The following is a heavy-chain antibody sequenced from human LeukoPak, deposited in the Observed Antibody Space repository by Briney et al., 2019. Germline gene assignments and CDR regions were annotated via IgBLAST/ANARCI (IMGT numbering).Heavy chain of an antibody. V-gene: IGHV1-69*04. Sequence: GASVKVSCKASGGTFSSYAISWVRQAPGQGLEWMGRIIPILGIANYAQKFQGRVTITADKSTSTAYMELSSLRSEDTAVYYCARGRLGSTGPDDAFDIWGQGTMVTVSS. D-gene: IGHD4-17*01. CDR1: GGTFSSYA. CDR3: ARGRLGSTGPDDAFDI. J-gene: IGHJ3*02. CDR2: IIPILGIA.